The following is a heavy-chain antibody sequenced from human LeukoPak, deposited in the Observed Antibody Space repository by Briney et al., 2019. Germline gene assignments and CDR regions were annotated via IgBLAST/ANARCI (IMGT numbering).Heavy chain of an antibody. D-gene: IGHD3-22*01. J-gene: IGHJ4*02. Sequence: GGSLRLSCAASGFTFSSYGMHWVRRAPGKGLEWVAFIRSDGSAKYYADSVKGRFTISRDNSKNTLFLHMNSLRTEDTSVYYCAKDYYDTSGYLGLYDYWGQGNLVTVSS. CDR1: GFTFSSYG. CDR3: AKDYYDTSGYLGLYDY. V-gene: IGHV3-30*02. CDR2: IRSDGSAK.